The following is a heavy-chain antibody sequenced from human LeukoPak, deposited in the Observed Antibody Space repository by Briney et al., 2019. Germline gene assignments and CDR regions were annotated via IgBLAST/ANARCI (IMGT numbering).Heavy chain of an antibody. D-gene: IGHD1-26*01. J-gene: IGHJ4*02. V-gene: IGHV3-30*02. CDR1: GFSFSSYG. CDR3: AKSRGSYWVPEFDY. Sequence: GGSLRLSCAGSGFSFSSYGMHWVRQAPGKGLEWMAFIRSDGSNKYYADSVKGRFTISRDNSKNTLYLQMSSLRAEDTAIYYCAKSRGSYWVPEFDYWGQGTLVTVSS. CDR2: IRSDGSNK.